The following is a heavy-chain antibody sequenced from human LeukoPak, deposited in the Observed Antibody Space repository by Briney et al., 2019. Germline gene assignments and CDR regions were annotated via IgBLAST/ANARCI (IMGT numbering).Heavy chain of an antibody. V-gene: IGHV1-2*02. CDR1: GYTFTGYY. CDR2: INPNSGGT. CDR3: AKYSSSHYYYYMDV. J-gene: IGHJ6*03. D-gene: IGHD6-6*01. Sequence: ASVKVSCKASGYTFTGYYMHWVRQAPGQGLEWMGWINPNSGGTNYAQKFQGRVTMTRDTSISTAYMELSRLRSDDTAVYYCAKYSSSHYYYYMDVSGKGTTVTVSS.